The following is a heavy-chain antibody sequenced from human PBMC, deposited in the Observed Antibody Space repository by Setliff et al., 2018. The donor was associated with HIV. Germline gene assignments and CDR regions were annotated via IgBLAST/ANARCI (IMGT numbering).Heavy chain of an antibody. CDR3: ARDRHYDTLTGFPYFDY. CDR2: INGDGSRT. D-gene: IGHD3-9*01. Sequence: PGGSLRLSCAASGFTFSNYWMHWVRQAPGKGLTWVSRINGDGSRTNYADSVKGRFTISRDNAKNTLFLQMNSLRAEDTSMYYCARDRHYDTLTGFPYFDYWGQGTLVTVSS. V-gene: IGHV3-74*01. J-gene: IGHJ4*02. CDR1: GFTFSNYW.